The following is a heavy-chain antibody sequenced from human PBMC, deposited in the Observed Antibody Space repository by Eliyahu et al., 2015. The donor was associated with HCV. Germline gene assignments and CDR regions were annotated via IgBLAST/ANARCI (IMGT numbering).Heavy chain of an antibody. V-gene: IGHV1-69*04. CDR3: ARGVVVVAAPLRDYYGMDV. J-gene: IGHJ6*02. Sequence: QVQLVQSGAEVKKPGSSVKVSXKASGGXFXSYAXXWVRQAPGXGLEWMGRIIPILGIANYAQKXQGRVTITADKSTSTAYMELSSLRSEDTAVYYCARGVVVVAAPLRDYYGMDVWGQGTTVTVSS. CDR2: IIPILGIA. CDR1: GGXFXSYA. D-gene: IGHD2-15*01.